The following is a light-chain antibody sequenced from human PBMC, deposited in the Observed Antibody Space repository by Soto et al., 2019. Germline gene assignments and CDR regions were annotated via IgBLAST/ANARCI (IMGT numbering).Light chain of an antibody. J-gene: IGLJ1*01. CDR1: STDFGGYTY. V-gene: IGLV2-11*01. Sequence: QPDLTKPRSVSRSPGQSVAFSRTGTSTDFGGYTYISRNQQQPSKVPKPILYDVTKRPSGFPDRFSGSKSGNTASLTISGLQAEDEADYYCCSYAGRDTLYVFGSGTKVTVL. CDR3: CSYAGRDTLYV. CDR2: DVT.